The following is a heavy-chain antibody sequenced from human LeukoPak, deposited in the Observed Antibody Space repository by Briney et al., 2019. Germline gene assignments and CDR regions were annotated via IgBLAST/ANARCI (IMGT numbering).Heavy chain of an antibody. CDR2: ISYDGSNK. D-gene: IGHD3-22*01. CDR1: GFTFSSYA. CDR3: ARDGSTYYYDSSGYFPGGYFDY. Sequence: GGSLRLSCAASGFTFSSYAMHWVRQAPGKGLGWVAVISYDGSNKYYADSVKGRFTISRDNSKNTLYLQMNSLRAEDTAVYHCARDGSTYYYDSSGYFPGGYFDYWGQGTLVTVSS. J-gene: IGHJ4*02. V-gene: IGHV3-30-3*01.